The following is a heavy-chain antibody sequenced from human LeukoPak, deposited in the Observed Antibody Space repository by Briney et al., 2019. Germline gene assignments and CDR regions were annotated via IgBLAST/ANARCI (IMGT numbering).Heavy chain of an antibody. CDR2: IYHSGST. D-gene: IGHD3-22*01. V-gene: IGHV4-4*02. Sequence: SGTLSLTCAVSGGSISSSNWWSWVRQPPGKGLEWIGEIYHSGSTNYNPSLKSRVTISVDKSKNQFSLKLSSVTAADTAVYYCAIGGYYDSSGYYYDYWGQGTLVTVSS. CDR3: AIGGYYDSSGYYYDY. J-gene: IGHJ4*02. CDR1: GGSISSSNW.